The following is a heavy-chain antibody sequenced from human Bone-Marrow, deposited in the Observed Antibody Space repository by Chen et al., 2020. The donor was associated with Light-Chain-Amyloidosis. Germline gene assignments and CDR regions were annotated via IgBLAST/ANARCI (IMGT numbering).Heavy chain of an antibody. CDR3: SKNRATAVAGVVDY. J-gene: IGHJ4*02. CDR1: GTAFSSYV. Sequence: VQLLESGGGFVQPGGSLGIPCAGTGTAFSSYVMTWVRQDPGKGLELVAGRSAGCSLKYYADFSKGRFTIARNKSENTLYLQRNSLRAEYTAIYYCSKNRATAVAGVVDYWGQGTLVTVSS. CDR2: RSAGCSLK. D-gene: IGHD6-19*01. V-gene: IGHV3-23*01.